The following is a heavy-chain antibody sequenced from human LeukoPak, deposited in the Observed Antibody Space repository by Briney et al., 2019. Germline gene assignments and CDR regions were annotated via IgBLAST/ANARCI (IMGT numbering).Heavy chain of an antibody. J-gene: IGHJ6*02. Sequence: GESLRISCKGSGYSFTSYWISWVRQMPGKGLEWMGRIDPSDSYTNYSPSFQGHVTISADKSISTAYLQWSSLKASDTAMHYCARFPLNYYDSSGYSPPLLNYYYYGMDVWGQGTTVTVSS. V-gene: IGHV5-10-1*01. CDR3: ARFPLNYYDSSGYSPPLLNYYYYGMDV. D-gene: IGHD3-22*01. CDR1: GYSFTSYW. CDR2: IDPSDSYT.